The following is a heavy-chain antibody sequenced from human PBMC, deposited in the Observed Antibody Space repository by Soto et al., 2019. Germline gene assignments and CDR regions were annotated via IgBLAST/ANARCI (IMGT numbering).Heavy chain of an antibody. D-gene: IGHD3-10*01. CDR3: ARILGECRYTNRLIDF. J-gene: IGHJ4*02. CDR2: VFYTGTT. V-gene: IGHV4-59*01. Sequence: VHLQESGPGLVKPSETLSLTGTVSGVSISTYYWGWIRQSPGKGLEWIGFVFYTGTTNYSPSLKSRVTISADASKNLVSLKLTSVTAADTAVYYCARILGECRYTNRLIDFWGRGTLVTVSS. CDR1: GVSISTYY.